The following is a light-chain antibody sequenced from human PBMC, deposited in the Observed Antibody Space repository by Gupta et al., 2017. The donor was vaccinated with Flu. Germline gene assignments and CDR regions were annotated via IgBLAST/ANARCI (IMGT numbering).Light chain of an antibody. CDR2: SAS. V-gene: IGKV3-20*01. J-gene: IGKJ1*01. Sequence: EIVLTQSPGTLSLSPGDRATLSCRATETVSSHVAWYQQRPGQAPRLLIHSASNRDTGVPDRFSGSGSGTDFTLSISSLEPEDFAVYFCQQYGSSPATFGQGTQVEMK. CDR3: QQYGSSPAT. CDR1: ETVSSH.